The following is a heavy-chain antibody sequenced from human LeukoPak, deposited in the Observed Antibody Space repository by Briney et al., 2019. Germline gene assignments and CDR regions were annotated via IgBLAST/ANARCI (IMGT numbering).Heavy chain of an antibody. D-gene: IGHD3-10*01. V-gene: IGHV4-34*01. J-gene: IGHJ5*02. CDR2: INHSGST. Sequence: SETLSLTCAVFGGSFSGYYWSWIRQPPGKGLEWIGEINHSGSTNYNPSLKSRVTISVDTSKNQFSLKLSSVTAADTAVYYCARLLRSGVRGVNNWFDPWGQGTLVTVSS. CDR1: GGSFSGYY. CDR3: ARLLRSGVRGVNNWFDP.